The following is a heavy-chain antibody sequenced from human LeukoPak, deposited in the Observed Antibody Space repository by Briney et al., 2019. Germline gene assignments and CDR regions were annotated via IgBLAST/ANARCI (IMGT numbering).Heavy chain of an antibody. D-gene: IGHD3-3*01. CDR1: GGSFSGYY. CDR2: INHSGST. Sequence: SETLSLTCAVYGGSFSGYYWSWIRQPPGEGLEWIGEINHSGSTNYNPSLKSRVTISVDTSKNQFSLKLSSVTAADTAVYYCARANFWSGYYGSYYYYGMDVWGQGTTVTVSS. CDR3: ARANFWSGYYGSYYYYGMDV. J-gene: IGHJ6*02. V-gene: IGHV4-34*01.